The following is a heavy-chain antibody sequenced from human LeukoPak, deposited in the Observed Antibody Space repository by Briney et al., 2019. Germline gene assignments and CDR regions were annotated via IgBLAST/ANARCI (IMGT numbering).Heavy chain of an antibody. CDR3: ARVSPIFGVVTDAFDI. D-gene: IGHD3-3*01. CDR1: GGSISSGSYY. Sequence: KPSETLSLTCTVSGGSISSGSYYWSWIRQPAGKGLEWIGRIYTSGSTNYNPSLKSRVTISVDTSKNQFSLKLSSVTAADTAVYYCARVSPIFGVVTDAFDIWGQGTMVTVSS. V-gene: IGHV4-61*02. J-gene: IGHJ3*02. CDR2: IYTSGST.